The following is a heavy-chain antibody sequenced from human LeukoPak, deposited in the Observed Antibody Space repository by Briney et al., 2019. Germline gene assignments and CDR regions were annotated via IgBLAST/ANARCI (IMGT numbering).Heavy chain of an antibody. CDR3: ARNSRVASTSGLNY. D-gene: IGHD4-23*01. CDR2: ITPIFGAA. Sequence: SVKVSCKASGGTFSSYPFTWVRQAHGQGLEWMGEITPIFGAANYAQTFQGRVTITADESTSTVFMELSSLRSDDTAFYYCARNSRVASTSGLNYWGQGTLVTVSS. V-gene: IGHV1-69*13. J-gene: IGHJ4*02. CDR1: GGTFSSYP.